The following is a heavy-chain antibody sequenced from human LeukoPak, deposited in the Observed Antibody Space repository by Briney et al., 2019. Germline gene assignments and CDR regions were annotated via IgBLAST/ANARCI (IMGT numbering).Heavy chain of an antibody. CDR2: IYTSGTT. J-gene: IGHJ4*02. Sequence: PSETLSLTCTVSGGPLSSYCWSWIRQPAGKGLEWIGRIYTSGTTNYNPSLKSRVSVSVDTSKNQFSLKLSAVTAAATAVFYCARESGTETYFDYWGQGTLVTVSS. D-gene: IGHD1-26*01. V-gene: IGHV4-4*07. CDR3: ARESGTETYFDY. CDR1: GGPLSSYC.